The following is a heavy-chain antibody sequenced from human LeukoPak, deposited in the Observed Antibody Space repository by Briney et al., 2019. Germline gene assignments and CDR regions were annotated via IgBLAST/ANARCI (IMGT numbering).Heavy chain of an antibody. D-gene: IGHD3-10*01. V-gene: IGHV3-53*01. Sequence: GGSLRLSCAASGFTVSSNYMSWVRQAPGKGLEWVSVIYSGGSTYYADSVKGRVTISRDNSKNTLYLQMNSLRAEDTAVYYCARIYGSGSYYHFDYWGQGTLVTVSS. CDR1: GFTVSSNY. CDR2: IYSGGST. CDR3: ARIYGSGSYYHFDY. J-gene: IGHJ4*02.